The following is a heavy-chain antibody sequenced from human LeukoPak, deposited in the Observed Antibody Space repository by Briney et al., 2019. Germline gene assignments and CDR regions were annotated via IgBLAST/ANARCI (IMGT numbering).Heavy chain of an antibody. CDR2: ISGSGGST. V-gene: IGHV3-23*01. CDR1: GFTFSSYA. CDR3: AKGYYDSSGYPTPFDY. J-gene: IGHJ4*02. D-gene: IGHD3-22*01. Sequence: PGGSLRLSCAASGFTFSSYAMGWVRQAPGKGLEWVSAISGSGGSTYYADSVKGRFTISRDNSKNTLYLQMNSLRAEDTAVYYCAKGYYDSSGYPTPFDYWGQGTLVTVSS.